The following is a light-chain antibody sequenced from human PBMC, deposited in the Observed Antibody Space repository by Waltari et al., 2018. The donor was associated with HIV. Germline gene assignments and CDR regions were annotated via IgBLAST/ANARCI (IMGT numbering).Light chain of an antibody. CDR2: DND. V-gene: IGLV1-51*01. CDR1: RSNIGNNY. J-gene: IGLJ2*01. Sequence: QSVLTQPPSVSAAPGQKVTIPCSGNRSNIGNNYFYWYQQVPGTAPKLLIYDNDNRPSGIPDRFSASKSGTSATLGITGLQTGDEADYYCGTWDSSLSAGVFGGGTKLTVL. CDR3: GTWDSSLSAGV.